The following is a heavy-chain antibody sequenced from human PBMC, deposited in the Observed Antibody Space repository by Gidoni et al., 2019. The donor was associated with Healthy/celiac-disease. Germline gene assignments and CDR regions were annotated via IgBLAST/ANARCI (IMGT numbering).Heavy chain of an antibody. CDR2: IYYSGST. Sequence: QLQLQESGPGLVKPSETLSLTCPVPGGSISSSSYYWGWLRQPPGKGLEWIGSIYYSGSTYYNPSLKSRVTISVDTSKNQFSLKLSSVTAADTAVYYCARLGRGYDYYFDYWGQGTLVTVSS. V-gene: IGHV4-39*01. CDR1: GGSISSSSYY. CDR3: ARLGRGYDYYFDY. J-gene: IGHJ4*02. D-gene: IGHD5-12*01.